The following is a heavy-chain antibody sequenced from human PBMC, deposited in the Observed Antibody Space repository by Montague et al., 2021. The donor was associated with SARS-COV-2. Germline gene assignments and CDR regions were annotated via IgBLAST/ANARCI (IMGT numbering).Heavy chain of an antibody. CDR1: GFTFSSYE. D-gene: IGHD1-26*01. V-gene: IGHV3-48*03. J-gene: IGHJ3*02. Sequence: SLRLSCAASGFTFSSYEMNWVRQAPGKGLEWISYISPSGRTIYYADSVKGRFTISRDNAKNSLSLQMNSLRGDDTAVYYCAIWDPFGAFDIWDQGTTVTVSS. CDR3: AIWDPFGAFDI. CDR2: ISPSGRTI.